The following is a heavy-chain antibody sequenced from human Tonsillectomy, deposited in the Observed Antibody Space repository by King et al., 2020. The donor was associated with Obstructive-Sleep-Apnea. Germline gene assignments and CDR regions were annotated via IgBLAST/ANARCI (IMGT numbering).Heavy chain of an antibody. J-gene: IGHJ4*02. CDR3: ARHGEGGKDKQQLVHGLDY. CDR1: GYSFTSYW. CDR2: IYPGDSDT. D-gene: IGHD6-13*01. Sequence: VQLVESGAEVKKPGESLKISCKGSGYSFTSYWIGWVRQMPGKGLEWMGIIYPGDSDTRYSPSFQGQVTISSDKSISTAYLQWSSLKASDTAMYYCARHGEGGKDKQQLVHGLDYWGQGTLVTVSS. V-gene: IGHV5-51*01.